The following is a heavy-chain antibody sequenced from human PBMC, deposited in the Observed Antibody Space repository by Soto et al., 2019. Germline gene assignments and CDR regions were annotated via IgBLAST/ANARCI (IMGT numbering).Heavy chain of an antibody. CDR1: GYTFTSYG. CDR2: ISAYNGNT. V-gene: IGHV1-18*01. CDR3: ARLTYYYDSSGYYGGHYFDY. Sequence: QVQLVQSGAEVKKPGASVKVSCKASGYTFTSYGSSWVRQAPGQGLEWMGWISAYNGNTNYAQKLQGRVTMTTDTSTSTAYMELRSLRSDDTAVYYCARLTYYYDSSGYYGGHYFDYWGQGTLVTVSS. J-gene: IGHJ4*02. D-gene: IGHD3-22*01.